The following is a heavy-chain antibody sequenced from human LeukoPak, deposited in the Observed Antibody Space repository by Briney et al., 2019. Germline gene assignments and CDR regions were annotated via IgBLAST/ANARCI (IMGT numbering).Heavy chain of an antibody. V-gene: IGHV3-48*03. J-gene: IGHJ4*02. CDR1: GFTFSSYE. CDR3: AKDTYDFWSGYYSVAVAGSHEY. D-gene: IGHD3-3*01. Sequence: PGGSLRLSCAASGFTFSSYEMNWVRQAPGKGLEWVSYISSSGSTIYYADSVKGRFTISRDNSKNTLYLQMNSLRAEDTAVYYCAKDTYDFWSGYYSVAVAGSHEYWGQGTLVTVSS. CDR2: ISSSGSTI.